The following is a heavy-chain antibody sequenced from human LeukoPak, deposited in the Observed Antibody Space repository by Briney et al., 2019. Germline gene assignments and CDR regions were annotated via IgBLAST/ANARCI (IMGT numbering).Heavy chain of an antibody. CDR2: ITSSSSTI. J-gene: IGHJ4*02. D-gene: IGHD3-10*02. Sequence: GGSLRLSCAASGFTFSSYSMNWVRQAPGKGLEWVSFITSSSSTIYYVDSVKGRFTISRDNAKDSLYLQMNSLRAEDTAVYYCARVQGSWVSGDSGNWGQGTLVTVSS. CDR1: GFTFSSYS. CDR3: ARVQGSWVSGDSGN. V-gene: IGHV3-48*01.